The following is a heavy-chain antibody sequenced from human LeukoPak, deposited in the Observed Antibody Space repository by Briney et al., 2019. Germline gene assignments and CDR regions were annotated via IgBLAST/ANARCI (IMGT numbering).Heavy chain of an antibody. CDR2: ISSSNSYI. D-gene: IGHD5-24*01. Sequence: GGSLRLSCAASGFTFSSHSMNWVRQAPGKGLEWVSSISSSNSYIYYADSVKGRFTISRDNAKNSLYLQMNSLRVEDTAVYYCARATGGYNYYFDYWGQGTLVTVSS. V-gene: IGHV3-21*01. CDR1: GFTFSSHS. CDR3: ARATGGYNYYFDY. J-gene: IGHJ4*02.